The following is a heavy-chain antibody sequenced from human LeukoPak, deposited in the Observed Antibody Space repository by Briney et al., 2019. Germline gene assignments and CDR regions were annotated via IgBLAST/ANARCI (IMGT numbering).Heavy chain of an antibody. CDR1: GFIFSSYA. J-gene: IGHJ6*02. CDR3: AREGYYYGSGSYYNVLPGYYYYGMDV. D-gene: IGHD3-10*01. V-gene: IGHV3-30*04. Sequence: GGSLRLSCAASGFIFSSYAMHWVRQAPGKGLEWVAVISYDGSNKYYADSVKGRFTISRDNSKNTLYLQMNSLRAEDTAVYYCAREGYYYGSGSYYNVLPGYYYYGMDVWGQGTTVTVSS. CDR2: ISYDGSNK.